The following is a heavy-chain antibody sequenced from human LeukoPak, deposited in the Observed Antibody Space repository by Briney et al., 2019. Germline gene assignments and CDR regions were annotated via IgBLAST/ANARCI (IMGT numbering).Heavy chain of an antibody. J-gene: IGHJ4*02. CDR1: GGSISSSSYY. V-gene: IGHV4-39*01. CDR3: ARLSPGEAVDY. CDR2: IYYSGST. Sequence: PSETLSLICTVSGGSISSSSYYWGWIRQPPGKGLEWIGSIYYSGSTYYNPSLKSRVTISVDTSKNQFSLKLSSVTAADTAVYYCARLSPGEAVDYWGQGTLVTVSS. D-gene: IGHD4-17*01.